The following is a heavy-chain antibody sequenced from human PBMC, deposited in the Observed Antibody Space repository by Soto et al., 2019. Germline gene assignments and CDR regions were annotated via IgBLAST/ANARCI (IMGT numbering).Heavy chain of an antibody. V-gene: IGHV1-46*01. CDR3: APTAKVDTAMVTSAYGMDV. J-gene: IGHJ6*02. D-gene: IGHD5-18*01. Sequence: ASVKVSCKASGYTFTSYYMHWVRQAPGQGLEWMGIINPSGGSTSYAQKFQGRVTMTRDTSTSTVYMELSSLRSEDTAVYYCAPTAKVDTAMVTSAYGMDVWGQGTTVTVSS. CDR1: GYTFTSYY. CDR2: INPSGGST.